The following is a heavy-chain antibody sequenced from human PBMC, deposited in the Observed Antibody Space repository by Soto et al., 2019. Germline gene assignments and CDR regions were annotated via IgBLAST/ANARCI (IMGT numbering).Heavy chain of an antibody. CDR1: GGSFSGYY. J-gene: IGHJ4*02. Sequence: SETLSLTCAVYGGSFSGYYWSWIRQPPGKGLEWIGEINHSGSTNYNPFLKSRVTISVDTSKNHFSLKLSSVTAADTAVYYCARGGKYCSSTGCYMAFDYWGQGTLVTVSS. CDR3: ARGGKYCSSTGCYMAFDY. CDR2: INHSGST. V-gene: IGHV4-34*01. D-gene: IGHD2-2*02.